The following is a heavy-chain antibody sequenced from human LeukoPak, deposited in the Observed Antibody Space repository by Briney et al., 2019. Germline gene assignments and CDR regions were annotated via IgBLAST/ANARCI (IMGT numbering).Heavy chain of an antibody. CDR1: GGSISSSSW. V-gene: IGHV4-4*02. D-gene: IGHD6-19*01. Sequence: SETLSLTCTVSGGSISSSSWWSGVRQPPGKGLEWIGEVLHNGNPNYNPSFRGRVTILVDKSKNQFSLNLGSLTAADTAIYYCARHVSSGWYRGNFDLWGRGTLVTVSS. CDR2: VLHNGNP. CDR3: ARHVSSGWYRGNFDL. J-gene: IGHJ2*01.